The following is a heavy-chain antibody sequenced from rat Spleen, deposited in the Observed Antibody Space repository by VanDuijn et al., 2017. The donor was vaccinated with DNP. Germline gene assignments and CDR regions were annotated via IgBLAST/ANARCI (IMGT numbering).Heavy chain of an antibody. J-gene: IGHJ3*01. V-gene: IGHV2-77*01. Sequence: QVQMKGTGPGLVQTTQTLSVTCTVSGFSLTSYGVHWVRQAPGKGLEWMGIIWGDGDTAYNSALKSRLTISRDTSNNQVFLKMNSLQTDDAGTYYCIRDGGGNWFAHWGQGTLVTVSS. CDR2: IWGDGDT. CDR1: GFSLTSYG. CDR3: IRDGGGNWFAH. D-gene: IGHD1-12*02.